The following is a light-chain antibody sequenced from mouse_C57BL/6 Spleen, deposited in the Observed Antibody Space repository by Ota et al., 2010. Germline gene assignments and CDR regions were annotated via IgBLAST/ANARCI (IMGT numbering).Light chain of an antibody. Sequence: DVVDDPRLHSLCRLPTWTTKPPSLVKSSQSLLDVDGKTYLNWLLXRPGQSPKRLLYLVSKLDSGVPDRFTGSGSGTDFTLKISRVEAEDLGVYYCWQGTHFPWTFGGGTKLEIK. CDR1: QSLLDVDGKTY. CDR3: WQGTHFPWT. J-gene: IGKJ1*01. V-gene: IGKV1-135*01. CDR2: LVS.